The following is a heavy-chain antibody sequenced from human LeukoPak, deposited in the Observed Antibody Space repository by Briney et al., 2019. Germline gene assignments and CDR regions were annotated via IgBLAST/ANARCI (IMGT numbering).Heavy chain of an antibody. CDR1: GLTVSNPY. Sequence: GGSLRLSCAPSGLTVSNPYMSWVRKAPGKGLEWVSFMYSGGRTFYADSVKGRFTISRDNSKNTLYLQMNSLRAEDKAMYFCASGRDYGDYSNWGQGTLVTVSS. CDR2: MYSGGRT. CDR3: ASGRDYGDYSN. V-gene: IGHV3-53*01. J-gene: IGHJ4*02. D-gene: IGHD4-17*01.